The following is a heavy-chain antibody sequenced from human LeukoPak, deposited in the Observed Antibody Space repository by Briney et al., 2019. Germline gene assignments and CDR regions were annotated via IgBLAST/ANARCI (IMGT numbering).Heavy chain of an antibody. CDR1: GGSISSGGYY. CDR2: IYYGGST. V-gene: IGHV4-31*03. Sequence: SQTLSLTCTVSGGSISSGGYYWSWIRQHPGKGLEWIGYIYYGGSTYYNPSLKSRVTISVDTSKNQFSLKLSSVTAADTAVYYCAREDQRGYYYYMDVWGKGTTVTVSS. CDR3: AREDQRGYYYYMDV. D-gene: IGHD1-26*01. J-gene: IGHJ6*03.